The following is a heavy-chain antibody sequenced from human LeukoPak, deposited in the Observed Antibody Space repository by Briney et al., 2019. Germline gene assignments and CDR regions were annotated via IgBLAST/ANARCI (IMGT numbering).Heavy chain of an antibody. CDR2: IYSGGST. CDR1: EFSVSSNY. CDR3: ARDRGYSYGHGMDV. Sequence: GSLRLSCAASEFSVSSNYMNWVRQAPGKGLEWVSVIYSGGSTSYADSVKGRFTISRDSSKNTLFLQMNSLRAEDTAVYYCARDRGYSYGHGMDVWGPGTTVTVSS. D-gene: IGHD5-18*01. J-gene: IGHJ6*02. V-gene: IGHV3-66*01.